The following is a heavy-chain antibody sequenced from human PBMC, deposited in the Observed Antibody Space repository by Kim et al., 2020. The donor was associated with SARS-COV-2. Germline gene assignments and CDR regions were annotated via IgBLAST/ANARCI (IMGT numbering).Heavy chain of an antibody. CDR2: IIPIFGTA. D-gene: IGHD5-18*01. CDR3: ARDKSILYSYGPKYYYYYGMDV. Sequence: SVKVSCKASGGTFSSYAISWVRQAPGQGLEWMGGIIPIFGTANYAQKFQGRVTITADESTSTAYMELSSLRSEDTAVYYCARDKSILYSYGPKYYYYYGMDVWGQGTTVTVSS. V-gene: IGHV1-69*13. J-gene: IGHJ6*02. CDR1: GGTFSSYA.